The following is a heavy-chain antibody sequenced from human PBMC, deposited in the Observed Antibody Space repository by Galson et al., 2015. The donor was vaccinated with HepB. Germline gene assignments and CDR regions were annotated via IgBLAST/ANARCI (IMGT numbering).Heavy chain of an antibody. CDR1: EFTFSKGW. J-gene: IGHJ4*02. V-gene: IGHV3-15*01. Sequence: SLRLSCAGTEFTFSKGWMSWVRQAPGKGLEWVGRIKSKTRGGTTDYSAPVKGRFTISRDDSKDTVFLEMNSLKTEDTAVYYCTTDLFNDDFWSGSGYWGQGTLVTVSS. CDR3: TTDLFNDDFWSGSGY. D-gene: IGHD3-3*01. CDR2: IKSKTRGGTT.